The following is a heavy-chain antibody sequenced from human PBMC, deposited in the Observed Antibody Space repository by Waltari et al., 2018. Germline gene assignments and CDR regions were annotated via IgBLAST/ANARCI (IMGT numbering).Heavy chain of an antibody. D-gene: IGHD4-4*01. CDR1: SGSISSFH. V-gene: IGHV4-59*08. CDR2: VYQSGST. J-gene: IGHJ5*02. CDR3: ARGERFGGRYSYYEVDYLFDP. Sequence: QVQLQESGQGLVKPTETLSLTCTVSSGSISSFHWTWIRQSPGKGLEWIGYVYQSGSTSHNPSLQSRVIISLDRSQNHFSLNLKSVTPADTAIYYCARGERFGGRYSYYEVDYLFDPWGQGILVTVSS.